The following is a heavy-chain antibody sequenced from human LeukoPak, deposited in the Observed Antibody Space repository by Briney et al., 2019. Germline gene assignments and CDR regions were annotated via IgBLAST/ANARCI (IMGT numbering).Heavy chain of an antibody. CDR1: GGSFSGYY. V-gene: IGHV4-34*01. CDR3: ARGQYYYDSSGYSH. J-gene: IGHJ4*02. Sequence: PSETLSLTCAVYGGSFSGYYWSWIRQPPGRGLEWIGEINHSGSTSCNPSLKSRVTISVDTSKNHFSLKLSSVTAADTAVYYCARGQYYYDSSGYSHWGQGTLVTVSS. CDR2: INHSGST. D-gene: IGHD3-22*01.